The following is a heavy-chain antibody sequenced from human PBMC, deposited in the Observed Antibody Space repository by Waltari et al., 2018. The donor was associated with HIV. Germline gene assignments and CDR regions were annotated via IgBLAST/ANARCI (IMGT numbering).Heavy chain of an antibody. CDR1: GINFRAHV. CDR2: ISATGKT. D-gene: IGHD6-19*01. V-gene: IGHV3-23*01. Sequence: EVTLLESGGGLVPPGGSLRLSGAASGINFRAHVMTWVRQAPGEGREWVSGISATGKTYYADSVKGRFTISRDNSKNTLSLLMNSLRVEDTAVYYCAKVSVGIPVAGTKVSWGQGTLVTVSS. CDR3: AKVSVGIPVAGTKVS. J-gene: IGHJ5*02.